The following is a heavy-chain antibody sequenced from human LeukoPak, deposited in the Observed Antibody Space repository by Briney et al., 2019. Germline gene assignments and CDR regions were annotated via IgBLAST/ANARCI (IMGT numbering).Heavy chain of an antibody. Sequence: SVKVSCKSSVYTFTRYRISWVGQAPGHGLEWMGGISDYIVKTNYAQKLPGRVTMTTDTSTSTAYMELRSLRSDDTAVYYCARVVRPGIAVAGTEFDYWGQGTLVTVSS. V-gene: IGHV1-18*01. D-gene: IGHD6-19*01. CDR1: VYTFTRYR. CDR2: ISDYIVKT. CDR3: ARVVRPGIAVAGTEFDY. J-gene: IGHJ4*02.